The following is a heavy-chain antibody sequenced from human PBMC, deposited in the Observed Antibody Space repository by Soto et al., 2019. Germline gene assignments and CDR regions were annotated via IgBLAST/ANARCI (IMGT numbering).Heavy chain of an antibody. CDR2: ISSSCSYI. J-gene: IGHJ3*02. CDR1: GFTFSSYS. D-gene: IGHD3-3*01. V-gene: IGHV3-21*01. CDR3: ARAADYDFWSGYSTYDAFDI. Sequence: PGGSLRLSCAASGFTFSSYSMNWVRQAPGKGLECFLSISSSCSYIYYADSVKGRFTISRDNAKNSLYLQMNSLRAEDTAVYYCARAADYDFWSGYSTYDAFDIWGQGTMVTVSS.